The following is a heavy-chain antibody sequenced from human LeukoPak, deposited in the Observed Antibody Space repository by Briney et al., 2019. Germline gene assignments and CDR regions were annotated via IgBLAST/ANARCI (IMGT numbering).Heavy chain of an antibody. CDR1: GYSFTDYY. J-gene: IGHJ5*02. Sequence: ASVKVSFKASGYSFTDYYMHWGRQAPGQGLEWMGWINPNSGGTNYAQKFQGRVTMTRDTSISTAYMELSRLRSDHTAVYYCATAIMIGEVISFDPWGQGSLVTVSS. CDR2: INPNSGGT. V-gene: IGHV1-2*02. D-gene: IGHD3-22*01. CDR3: ATAIMIGEVISFDP.